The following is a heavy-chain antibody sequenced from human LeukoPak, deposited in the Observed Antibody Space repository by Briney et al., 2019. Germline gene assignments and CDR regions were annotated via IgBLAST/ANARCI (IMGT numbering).Heavy chain of an antibody. Sequence: PGGSLRLSCAASGFTFSSYAMSWVRQAPGKGLEWVSAISGSGGSTYYADSVKGRFTISRDNSKNTLYLQMNSLRAEDTALYYCAKDGIVSPGLDYWGQGTLVTVSS. CDR1: GFTFSSYA. J-gene: IGHJ4*02. V-gene: IGHV3-23*01. CDR2: ISGSGGST. CDR3: AKDGIVSPGLDY. D-gene: IGHD2-21*01.